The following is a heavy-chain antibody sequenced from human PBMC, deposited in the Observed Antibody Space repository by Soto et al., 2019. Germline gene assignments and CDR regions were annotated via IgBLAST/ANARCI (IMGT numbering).Heavy chain of an antibody. CDR3: ARDSSAGAIFAYPYYRGMDV. CDR2: INAANGNT. J-gene: IGHJ6*02. V-gene: IGHV1-3*01. Sequence: QVQLVQSGAEVKKPGASVKVSCKASGYTFTTYAIHWVRQAPGQRLEWMGWINAANGNTKNSQTFQGRVTITRETYATTAYMELSSLKSEDTAVYYCARDSSAGAIFAYPYYRGMDVWGQGTTVTVS. D-gene: IGHD3-3*01. CDR1: GYTFTTYA.